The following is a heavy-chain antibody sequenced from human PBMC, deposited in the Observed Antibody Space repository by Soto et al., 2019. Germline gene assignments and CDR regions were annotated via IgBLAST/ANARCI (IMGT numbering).Heavy chain of an antibody. CDR2: ISGSGGST. CDR3: AKDALPRRYFQH. J-gene: IGHJ1*01. CDR1: VFTFIGYA. V-gene: IGHV3-23*01. Sequence: WGSQRLSWSSYVFTFIGYAMSWFRQAPGKGLEWVSAISGSGGSTYYADPVKVRFTISRDNSKNTLYLQMNSLRAEDTAVYYCAKDALPRRYFQHWGQGTLVPVSS.